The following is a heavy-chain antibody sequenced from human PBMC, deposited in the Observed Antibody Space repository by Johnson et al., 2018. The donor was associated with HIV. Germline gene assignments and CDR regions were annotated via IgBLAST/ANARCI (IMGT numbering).Heavy chain of an antibody. J-gene: IGHJ3*02. Sequence: VLLVESGGGCVQPGGSLRLSCAASGFSFSSSYMTWVRQAPGKGLEWVATINQDGTGKNYVDSVKGRFSISRDSTKNSLYLQMHSLRAEDTAVHYCARVKQQVVRVGSDAFDIWGKGTMVTVSS. CDR1: GFSFSSSY. CDR2: INQDGTGK. D-gene: IGHD6-13*01. V-gene: IGHV3-7*02. CDR3: ARVKQQVVRVGSDAFDI.